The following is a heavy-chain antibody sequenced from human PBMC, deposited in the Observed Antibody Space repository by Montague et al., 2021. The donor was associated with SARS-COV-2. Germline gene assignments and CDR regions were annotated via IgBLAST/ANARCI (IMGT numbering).Heavy chain of an antibody. J-gene: IGHJ6*03. V-gene: IGHV4-34*01. Sequence: SDTLSLTCTVYGGSFSGYHWTWIRQPPGKGLGWIGEINHSGSTNYNPSLKSRLTISVDTSKNQFSLKLSSVTAADTAVYYCARGLALGEEDAVMVYFFYYMDVWGKGTTVTVSS. CDR2: INHSGST. CDR3: ARGLALGEEDAVMVYFFYYMDV. CDR1: GGSFSGYH. D-gene: IGHD2-8*01.